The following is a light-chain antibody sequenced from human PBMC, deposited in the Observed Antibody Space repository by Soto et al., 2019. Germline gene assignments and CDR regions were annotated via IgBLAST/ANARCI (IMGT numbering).Light chain of an antibody. Sequence: IVLTQSPGTLSLSPVEIATLSCSASQTVRNNYLAWYQQKPGQAPRLLIYDASSRATGIPDRFSGSGSGTDFTLTISSLEPEDFAVYYCQQRSNWPLITFGQGTRLEI. V-gene: IGKV3D-20*02. CDR1: QTVRNNY. CDR2: DAS. J-gene: IGKJ5*01. CDR3: QQRSNWPLIT.